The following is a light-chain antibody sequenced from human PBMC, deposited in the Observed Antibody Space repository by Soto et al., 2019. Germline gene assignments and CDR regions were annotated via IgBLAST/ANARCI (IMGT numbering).Light chain of an antibody. CDR3: QTWGTGTGI. CDR1: SGHSNYA. V-gene: IGLV4-69*01. Sequence: QSVLTQSPSASASLGASVKLTCVLSSGHSNYAVAWHQQQPEKGPRYLMRLNSDGSHNRGDGIPDRFSGSSSGTERYLTISRLQSEDEADYYCQTWGTGTGIFGGGTKLTVL. J-gene: IGLJ2*01. CDR2: LNSDGSH.